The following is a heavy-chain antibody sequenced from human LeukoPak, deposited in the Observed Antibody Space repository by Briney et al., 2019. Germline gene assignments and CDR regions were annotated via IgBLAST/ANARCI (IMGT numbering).Heavy chain of an antibody. CDR2: ISSNGGST. CDR3: ARNPVRNAYYRDSTRY. D-gene: IGHD3-16*01. J-gene: IGHJ4*02. CDR1: GFTFSSYA. V-gene: IGHV3-64*02. Sequence: GGSLRLSCAASGFTFSSYAMHWVRQAPGKGLEYVSAISSNGGSTYYADSVKGRFTISRDNSKNTLYLQMNSLRAEDTALYYCARNPVRNAYYRDSTRYWGQGTLVTVSS.